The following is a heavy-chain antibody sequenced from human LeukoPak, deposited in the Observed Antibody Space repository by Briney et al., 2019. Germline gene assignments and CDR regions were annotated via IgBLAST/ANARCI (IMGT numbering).Heavy chain of an antibody. D-gene: IGHD6-25*01. CDR1: GGSFSGYY. J-gene: IGHJ6*03. V-gene: IGHV4-34*01. CDR2: INHSGST. CDR3: ARGRRLPWRVYYYYMDV. Sequence: SETLSLTCAVYGGSFSGYYWSWIRQPPGKGLEWIGEINHSGSTNYNPSLKSRVTISVDTSKNQFSLKLSSVTAADTAVYYCARGRRLPWRVYYYYMDVWGKGTTVTVSS.